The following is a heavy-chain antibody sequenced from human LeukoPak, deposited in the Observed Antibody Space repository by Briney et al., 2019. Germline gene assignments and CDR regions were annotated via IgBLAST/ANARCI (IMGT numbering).Heavy chain of an antibody. D-gene: IGHD2-2*01. CDR2: INPSGGST. CDR1: GYTFTSYY. J-gene: IGHJ5*02. CDR3: ARGRYCSSTSCLNWFDP. V-gene: IGHV1-46*01. Sequence: ASVKVSCKASGYTFTSYYMHWVRQAPGQGLEWMGIINPSGGSTSYAQKFQGRVTMTRDMSTSTDYMELSSLRSEDTAVYYCARGRYCSSTSCLNWFDPWGQGTLVTVSS.